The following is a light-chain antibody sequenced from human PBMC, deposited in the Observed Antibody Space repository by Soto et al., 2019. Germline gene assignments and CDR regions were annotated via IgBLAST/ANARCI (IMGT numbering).Light chain of an antibody. V-gene: IGKV3-15*01. CDR2: GAF. Sequence: EIVMTQSPATLSVSPGETATLSCRASQSVTYNLAWYQQKPGQGPRLLIYGAFTRATGIPARFSGSGSGTEFTLTICSLQSEDFAVYYCQQYKNLPPLTFGGGTKVEIK. CDR1: QSVTYN. CDR3: QQYKNLPPLT. J-gene: IGKJ4*01.